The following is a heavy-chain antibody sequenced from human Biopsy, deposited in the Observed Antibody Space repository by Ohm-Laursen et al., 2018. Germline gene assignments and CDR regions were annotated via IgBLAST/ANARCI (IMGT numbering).Heavy chain of an antibody. J-gene: IGHJ4*02. CDR1: GDSVCSGSFY. Sequence: SDTLSLTCTVSGDSVCSGSFYWTWIRQPPGQGLEYIGYIYDRGSTANYNPSLESRVTMSVDMPKNQFSLKLSSVTAADTAIYYCARGMRSSGWPYFDSWGQGTLVTVSS. CDR2: IYDRGSTA. D-gene: IGHD6-19*01. V-gene: IGHV4-61*01. CDR3: ARGMRSSGWPYFDS.